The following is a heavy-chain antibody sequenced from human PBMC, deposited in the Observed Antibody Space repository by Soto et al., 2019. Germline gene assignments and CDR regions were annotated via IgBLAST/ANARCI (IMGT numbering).Heavy chain of an antibody. CDR2: IWYDGGNK. D-gene: IGHD1-1*01. V-gene: IGHV3-33*01. CDR1: GFTFSSYG. Sequence: GGSLRLSCAASGFTFSSYGMHWVRQAPGKGLEWVAVIWYDGGNKYYADSVKGRFTISRDNSKNTLYLQMNSLRAEDTAVYYCARDESLVGTYYYYGMDVWGQGTTVTVSS. J-gene: IGHJ6*02. CDR3: ARDESLVGTYYYYGMDV.